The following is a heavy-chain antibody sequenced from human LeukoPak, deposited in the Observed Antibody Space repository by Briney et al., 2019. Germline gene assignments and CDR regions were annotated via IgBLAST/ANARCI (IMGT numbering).Heavy chain of an antibody. CDR1: GGSFSGYY. CDR3: ARDQDSSGYLDY. D-gene: IGHD3-22*01. V-gene: IGHV4-59*01. J-gene: IGHJ4*02. CDR2: IYYSGST. Sequence: SETLSLTCAVYGGSFSGYYWSWIRQPPGKGLEWIGYIYYSGSTNYNPSLKSRVTISVDTSKNQFSLKLSSVTAADTAVYYCARDQDSSGYLDYWGQGTLVTVSS.